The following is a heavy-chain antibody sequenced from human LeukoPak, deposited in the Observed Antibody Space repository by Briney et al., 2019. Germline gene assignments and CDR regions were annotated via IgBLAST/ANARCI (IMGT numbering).Heavy chain of an antibody. J-gene: IGHJ3*02. CDR3: TTDSTAFDI. CDR2: ISSSSSYI. CDR1: GFTFSSYS. V-gene: IGHV3-21*03. D-gene: IGHD5/OR15-5a*01. Sequence: PGGSLRLSCAASGFTFSSYSMNWVHQAPGKGLEWVSSISSSSSYIYYADSVKGRFTISRDNAKNSLYLQMNSLKTEDTAVYYCTTDSTAFDIWGQGTMVTVSS.